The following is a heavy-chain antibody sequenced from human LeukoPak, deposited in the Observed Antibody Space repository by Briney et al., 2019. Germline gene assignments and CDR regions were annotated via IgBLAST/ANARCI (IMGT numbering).Heavy chain of an antibody. V-gene: IGHV3-15*05. CDR2: SKCNTGGGTE. Sequence: GGSLRLTCSGSGFIFRDAWLSWVRQGPGRGLEWVGRSKCNTGGGTEDIAAPGQGRFTISRDDSKRTLSLQMNSLEIEDTAVYYCTAGGDGTYSSDYWGQGTLVTVSP. J-gene: IGHJ4*02. D-gene: IGHD1-26*01. CDR1: GFIFRDAW. CDR3: TAGGDGTYSSDY.